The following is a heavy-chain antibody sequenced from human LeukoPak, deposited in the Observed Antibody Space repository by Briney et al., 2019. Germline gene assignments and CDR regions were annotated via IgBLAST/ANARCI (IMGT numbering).Heavy chain of an antibody. Sequence: GGSLRLSCAASGFTFSSYGMHWVRQAPGKGLEWVAFIRYDGSNKYYADSVKGRFTISRDNSKNTLYLQMNSLRAEDTAVYYCAKSPGWFGESLYYFDYWGQGTLVTVSS. CDR3: AKSPGWFGESLYYFDY. CDR2: IRYDGSNK. V-gene: IGHV3-30*02. CDR1: GFTFSSYG. J-gene: IGHJ4*02. D-gene: IGHD3-10*01.